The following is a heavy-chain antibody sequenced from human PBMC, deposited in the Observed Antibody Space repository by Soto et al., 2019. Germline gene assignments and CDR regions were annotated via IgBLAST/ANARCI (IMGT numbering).Heavy chain of an antibody. CDR2: INHSGST. Sequence: SETLSLTCAVYGGSFSGYYWSWIRQPPGKGLEWIGEINHSGSTNYNPSLKSRVTISVDTSKNQFSLKLSSVTAADTAVYFCASIKWYKCTNDRYSTADCYYRWFDHWGQGTQVTVSS. D-gene: IGHD2-21*02. J-gene: IGHJ5*02. CDR3: ASIKWYKCTNDRYSTADCYYRWFDH. V-gene: IGHV4-34*01. CDR1: GGSFSGYY.